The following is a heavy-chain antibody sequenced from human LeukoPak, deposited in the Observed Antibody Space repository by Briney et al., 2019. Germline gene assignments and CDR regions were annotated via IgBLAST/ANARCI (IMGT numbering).Heavy chain of an antibody. CDR3: AKEPSVGGVDY. D-gene: IGHD2-21*01. J-gene: IGHJ4*02. CDR1: GFTFDDYA. CDR2: ISWNSGSI. V-gene: IGHV3-9*01. Sequence: GGSLRLSCAASGFTFDDYAMHWVRQAPGKGLEWVLGISWNSGSIGYADSVKGRFTISRDNAKNSLYLQMNSLRAEDTALYYCAKEPSVGGVDYWGQGTLVTVSS.